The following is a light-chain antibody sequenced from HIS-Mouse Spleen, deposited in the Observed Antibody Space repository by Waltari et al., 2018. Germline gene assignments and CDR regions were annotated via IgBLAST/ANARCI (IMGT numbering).Light chain of an antibody. V-gene: IGLV2-23*01. Sequence: QSALTQPASVSGSPGQSITISCTGTSSDVGSYNLVSWYQQHPGKAPKRMIYEGSKRAAGVSNRFSGSKSGNTASLTISGLQAEDEADYYCCSYAGSWVFGGGTKLTVL. CDR3: CSYAGSWV. J-gene: IGLJ3*02. CDR1: SSDVGSYNL. CDR2: EGS.